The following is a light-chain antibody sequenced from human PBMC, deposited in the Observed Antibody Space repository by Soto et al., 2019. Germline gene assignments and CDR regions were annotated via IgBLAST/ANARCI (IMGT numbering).Light chain of an antibody. CDR2: EVS. J-gene: IGLJ1*01. Sequence: QSALTQPASVSGSPGQSITISCTGTTSDIGNYNYVSWYQQHPGKAPKLIIYEVSNRPSGVSNRFSGSKSGNTASLTISGLQAEDEAQYYCSSFASSIPLYVFGTGTKVTVL. CDR3: SSFASSIPLYV. V-gene: IGLV2-14*01. CDR1: TSDIGNYNY.